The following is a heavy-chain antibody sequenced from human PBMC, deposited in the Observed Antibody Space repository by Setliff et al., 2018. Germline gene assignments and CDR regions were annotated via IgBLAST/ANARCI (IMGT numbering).Heavy chain of an antibody. J-gene: IGHJ3*02. V-gene: IGHV4-34*01. D-gene: IGHD5-12*01. CDR3: TRGPDGYTYQGAFDI. CDR2: INHSGST. Sequence: TLSLTCAVYGGSFSGYYWSWIRQPPGKGLEWIGEINHSGSTNYNPSLKSRVTISVDTSKNQFSLKLSSVTAADTAVYYCTRGPDGYTYQGAFDIWGQGTMVTVS. CDR1: GGSFSGYY.